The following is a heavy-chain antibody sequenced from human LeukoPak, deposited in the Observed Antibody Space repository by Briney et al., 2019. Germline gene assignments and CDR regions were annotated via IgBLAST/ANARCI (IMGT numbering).Heavy chain of an antibody. D-gene: IGHD3-16*01. CDR2: IYYSGST. CDR1: GHSIRCYY. J-gene: IGHJ4*02. V-gene: IGHV4-59*01. CDR3: ARDSYEKVL. Sequence: SETLSLTYTVSGHSIRCYYWSWIRQPPGKGLEWIGYIYYSGSTNYNPSLKSRVTISVDTSKNQISLKLSSVTAADTAVYYCARDSYEKVLWGQGNLVSVSS.